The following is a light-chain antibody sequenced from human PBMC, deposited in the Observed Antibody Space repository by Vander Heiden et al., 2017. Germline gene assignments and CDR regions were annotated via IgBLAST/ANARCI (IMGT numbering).Light chain of an antibody. CDR3: CSYAGTYTWV. CDR1: SIDVGAYNY. CDR2: DVN. J-gene: IGLJ3*02. Sequence: QSALTQPRSVSASPGHSVTISCTGTSIDVGAYNYVSWYQQHPGKAPKVMIYDVNKRPSGVPDRFSGSKSGNTASLTVSGLQAEDEADYYCCSYAGTYTWVFGGGTKLTVL. V-gene: IGLV2-11*01.